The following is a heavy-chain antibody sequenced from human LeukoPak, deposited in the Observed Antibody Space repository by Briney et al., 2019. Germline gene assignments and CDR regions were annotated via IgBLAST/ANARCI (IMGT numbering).Heavy chain of an antibody. CDR2: IYYSGST. Sequence: SETLSLTCTVSGGSISSYYWSWIRQPPGKGLEWIGYIYYSGSTNYNPSLKSRVTISVDTSKNQFSLKLSSVTAADTAVYYCAKHYMGSSYNRGLDYWGQGTLVTVSS. CDR3: AKHYMGSSYNRGLDY. V-gene: IGHV4-59*08. J-gene: IGHJ4*02. CDR1: GGSISSYY. D-gene: IGHD3-10*01.